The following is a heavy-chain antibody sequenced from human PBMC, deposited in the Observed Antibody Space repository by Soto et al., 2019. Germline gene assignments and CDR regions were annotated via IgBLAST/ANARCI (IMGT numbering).Heavy chain of an antibody. CDR1: GFTFSSYS. Sequence: QVQLVESGGGVVQPGRSLRLSCAASGFTFSSYSMHWVRQAPGKGLEWVAVIWYDGSNKYYADSVKGRFTISRDNSKNTLYLQMNSLRAEDTAVYYCAKDPGGGYYYPYFDYWGQGTLVTVSS. CDR2: IWYDGSNK. CDR3: AKDPGGGYYYPYFDY. J-gene: IGHJ4*02. D-gene: IGHD3-22*01. V-gene: IGHV3-33*06.